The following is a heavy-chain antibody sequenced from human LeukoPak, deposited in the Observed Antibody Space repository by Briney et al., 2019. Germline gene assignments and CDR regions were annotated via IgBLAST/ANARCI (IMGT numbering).Heavy chain of an antibody. Sequence: SVKVSCKASGGTFSSYAISWVRQAPGQGLEWMGGIIPIFGTANYAQKFQGRVTITADESTSTAYMELSSLRSEDTVVYYCAREGRYCSSTSCYLDYWGQGTLVTVSS. CDR2: IIPIFGTA. D-gene: IGHD2-2*01. V-gene: IGHV1-69*13. CDR1: GGTFSSYA. CDR3: AREGRYCSSTSCYLDY. J-gene: IGHJ4*02.